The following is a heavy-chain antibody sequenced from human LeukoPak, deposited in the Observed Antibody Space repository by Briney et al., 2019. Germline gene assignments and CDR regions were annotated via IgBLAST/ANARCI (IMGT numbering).Heavy chain of an antibody. V-gene: IGHV1-69*13. Sequence: ASVKVSCKASGGTFSSYAISWVRQAPGQGLEWMGGIIPIFGTANYAQKFQGRVTITAEESTSTAYMELSSLRSEDTAVYYCARRASHDAFDIWGQGTMVTVSS. CDR2: IIPIFGTA. J-gene: IGHJ3*02. CDR1: GGTFSSYA. CDR3: ARRASHDAFDI.